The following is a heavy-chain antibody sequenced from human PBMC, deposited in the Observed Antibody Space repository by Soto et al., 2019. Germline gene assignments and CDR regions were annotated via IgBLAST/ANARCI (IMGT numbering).Heavy chain of an antibody. J-gene: IGHJ6*02. D-gene: IGHD6-19*01. CDR1: GYTFTSYD. CDR3: ARGAMLQWLAHYGMDV. CDR2: MNPNSGNT. V-gene: IGHV1-8*01. Sequence: QVQLVQSGAEVKKPGASVKVSCKASGYTFTSYDINWVRQATGQGLEWMGWMNPNSGNTGYAQKFQGRVTMTRNTSKSTAYMELISLRSEDTAVYYCARGAMLQWLAHYGMDVWGQGTTVTVSS.